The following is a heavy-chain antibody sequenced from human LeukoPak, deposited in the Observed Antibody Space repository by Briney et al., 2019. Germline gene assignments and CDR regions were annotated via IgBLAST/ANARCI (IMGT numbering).Heavy chain of an antibody. CDR2: FDPVDGET. D-gene: IGHD1-26*01. CDR1: GYTLTELS. CDR3: ATDRILNSGSYSGFDY. Sequence: ASVKVTFKGSGYTLTELSMHLVRQAHGKGLEWMGVFDPVDGETIYAQKFQGRVTMTEDTSTDTAYMELSSLRSEDTAVYYCATDRILNSGSYSGFDYWGQGTLVTVSS. J-gene: IGHJ4*02. V-gene: IGHV1-24*01.